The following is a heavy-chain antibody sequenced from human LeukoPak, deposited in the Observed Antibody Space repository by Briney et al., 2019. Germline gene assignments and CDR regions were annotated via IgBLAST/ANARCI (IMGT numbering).Heavy chain of an antibody. Sequence: SETLSLTCAVYGGSFSGYYWSWIRQPPGNGLEWIGEINHSGSTNYNPSLKSRVTISVDTSKNQFSLKLSSVTAADTAVYYCARVVGATFPFDYWGQGTLVTVSS. CDR1: GGSFSGYY. V-gene: IGHV4-34*01. J-gene: IGHJ4*02. D-gene: IGHD1-26*01. CDR3: ARVVGATFPFDY. CDR2: INHSGST.